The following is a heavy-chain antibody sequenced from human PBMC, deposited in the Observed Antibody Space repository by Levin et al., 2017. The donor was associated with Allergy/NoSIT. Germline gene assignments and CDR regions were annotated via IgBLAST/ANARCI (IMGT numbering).Heavy chain of an antibody. CDR1: GGSLSSYNW. J-gene: IGHJ4*02. V-gene: IGHV4-4*02. CDR2: IYHNGRT. CDR3: AGDGYSYAYSEY. Sequence: SETLSLTCAVSGGSLSSYNWWTWVRQPPGKGLEWIGDIYHNGRTNYKPSLKSRVTISVDKSKNQFSLKLTSVTAADTTVYYCAGDGYSYAYSEYWGQGTLVTVSS. D-gene: IGHD5-18*01.